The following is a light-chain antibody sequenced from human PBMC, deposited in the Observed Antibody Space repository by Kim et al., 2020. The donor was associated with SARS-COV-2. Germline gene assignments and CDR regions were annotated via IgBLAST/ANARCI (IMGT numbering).Light chain of an antibody. CDR2: SNS. J-gene: IGLJ3*02. CDR1: SASIGSNT. V-gene: IGLV1-44*01. Sequence: GQAVTISCSGASASIGSNTVNGYRQHPGTAPKPLIYSNSQRPSGVPDRFSGSRSGTSTSLAISGRQSEDEADYHCAAWDDSLSGRVFGGGTKLTVL. CDR3: AAWDDSLSGRV.